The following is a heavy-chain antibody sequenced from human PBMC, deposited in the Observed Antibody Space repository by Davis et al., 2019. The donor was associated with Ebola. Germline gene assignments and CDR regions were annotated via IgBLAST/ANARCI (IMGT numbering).Heavy chain of an antibody. V-gene: IGHV3-7*01. D-gene: IGHD1-26*01. CDR3: VRVYSGSYDP. CDR1: GFTISSYW. CDR2: IKQGGDER. J-gene: IGHJ5*02. Sequence: GESLKISCASSGFTISSYWMSWVRQAPGKGLGWGANIKQGGDERYYVDSVKGRIIISRDDAKNSLYLQMNSLRAEDTAVYYCVRVYSGSYDPWGQGTLVTVSS.